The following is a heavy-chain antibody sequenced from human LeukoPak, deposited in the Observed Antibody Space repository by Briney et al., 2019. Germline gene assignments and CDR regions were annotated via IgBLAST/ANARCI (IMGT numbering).Heavy chain of an antibody. CDR1: GFTVITSY. Sequence: GGSLRLSCAASGFTVITSYMSWVRQAPGKGLEWVSAIFREGTTYYADSVKGRFTISRDNSKNTLYLQMNTLRAEDTAIYYCTKTGGPWDWGQGTLVTVSS. J-gene: IGHJ4*02. D-gene: IGHD7-27*01. CDR3: TKTGGPWD. CDR2: IFREGTT. V-gene: IGHV3-66*01.